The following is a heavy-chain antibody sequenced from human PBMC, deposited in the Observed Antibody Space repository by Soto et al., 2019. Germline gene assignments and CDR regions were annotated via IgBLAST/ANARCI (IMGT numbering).Heavy chain of an antibody. J-gene: IGHJ4*02. D-gene: IGHD5-18*01. CDR3: ARDNTAMEN. V-gene: IGHV3-11*01. CDR2: ISSSGSTI. CDR1: AFSFSDHY. Sequence: PGGSLRLSCGASAFSFSDHYMSWIRQAPGKGLEWVSYISSSGSTIYYADSVKGRFTISRDNAKNSLYLQMNSLRAEDTAVYYCARDNTAMENWGQGTLVTVSS.